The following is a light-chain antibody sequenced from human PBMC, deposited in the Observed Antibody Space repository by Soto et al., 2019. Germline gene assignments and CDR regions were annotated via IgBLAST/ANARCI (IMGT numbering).Light chain of an antibody. CDR3: SSYTSSILYV. J-gene: IGLJ1*01. CDR2: EVS. Sequence: QSVLTQPAPVSGSPGQSITISCTGTSSDVGGYNYVSWYQQHPGKAPKLMIYEVSNRPSGVSNRFSGSKSGNTASLTISGLQAEDEADYYCSSYTSSILYVFGTGTKLTVL. V-gene: IGLV2-14*01. CDR1: SSDVGGYNY.